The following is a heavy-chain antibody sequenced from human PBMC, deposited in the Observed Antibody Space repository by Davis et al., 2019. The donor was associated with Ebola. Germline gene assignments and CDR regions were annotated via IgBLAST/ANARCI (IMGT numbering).Heavy chain of an antibody. CDR2: IKQDGSEK. CDR3: AREATMVD. CDR1: GFTFSSYW. J-gene: IGHJ4*02. D-gene: IGHD2-8*01. Sequence: GESLKISCAASGFTFSSYWMSWVRQAPGKGLEWVANIKQDGSEKYYVDSVKGRFTISRDNAKNSLYLQMNSLRAEDTAVYYCAREATMVDWGQGIRVTVSS. V-gene: IGHV3-7*01.